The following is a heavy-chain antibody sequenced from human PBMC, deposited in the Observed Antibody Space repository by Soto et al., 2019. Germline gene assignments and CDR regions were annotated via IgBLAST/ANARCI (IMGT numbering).Heavy chain of an antibody. Sequence: PSETLSLTCTVSGGSISSYYWSWIRQPPGKGLEWIGYIYYSGSTNYNPSLKSRVTISVDTSKNQFSLKLSSVTAADPAVYYCAGRAPLMTWLDHWDQETLVNIFS. CDR2: IYYSGST. CDR3: AGRAPLMTWLDH. CDR1: GGSISSYY. J-gene: IGHJ5*02. V-gene: IGHV4-59*12.